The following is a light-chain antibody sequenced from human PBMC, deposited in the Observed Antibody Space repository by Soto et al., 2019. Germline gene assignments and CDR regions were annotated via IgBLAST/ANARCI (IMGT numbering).Light chain of an antibody. V-gene: IGLV1-36*01. Sequence: QPVLTQAPSVSAAPRQRVTISCSGSSSNVGDNAVNWYQQLPGKAPKLLIYYDDLLTSGVSDRFSGFKSGTSASLTISGLQSEDEGDYYCAAWDDSLNAWVFGGGTKLTVL. CDR3: AAWDDSLNAWV. CDR1: SSNVGDNA. CDR2: YDD. J-gene: IGLJ3*02.